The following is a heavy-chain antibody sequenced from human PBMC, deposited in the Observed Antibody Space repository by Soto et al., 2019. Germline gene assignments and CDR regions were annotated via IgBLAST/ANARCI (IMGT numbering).Heavy chain of an antibody. CDR2: IYYSGST. CDR3: ARDSWTTPHYYYYGMDV. V-gene: IGHV4-31*03. D-gene: IGHD4-17*01. Sequence: SETLSLTCTVSGGSISSGGYYWSWIRQHPGKGLEWIGYIYYSGSTYYNPSLKSRVTISVDTSKNQFSLKLSSVTAADTAVYYCARDSWTTPHYYYYGMDVWGQGTTVTVSS. J-gene: IGHJ6*02. CDR1: GGSISSGGYY.